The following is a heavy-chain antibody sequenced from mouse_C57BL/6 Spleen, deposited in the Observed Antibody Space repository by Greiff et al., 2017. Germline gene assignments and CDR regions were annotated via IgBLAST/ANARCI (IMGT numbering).Heavy chain of an antibody. D-gene: IGHD3-2*02. CDR1: GYTFTSYW. J-gene: IGHJ2*01. CDR3: ARSRLRLDY. V-gene: IGHV1-69*01. CDR2: IDPSDSYT. Sequence: VQLQQPGAELVMPGASVKLSCKASGYTFTSYWMHWVKQRPGQGLEWIGEIDPSDSYTNYNQKFKGKSTLTVDKSSSTAYMQLSSLTSEDSAVYYCARSRLRLDYWGQGTTLTVSS.